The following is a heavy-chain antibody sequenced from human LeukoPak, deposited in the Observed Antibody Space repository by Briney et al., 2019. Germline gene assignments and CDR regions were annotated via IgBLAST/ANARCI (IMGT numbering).Heavy chain of an antibody. V-gene: IGHV3-23*01. J-gene: IGHJ3*02. D-gene: IGHD3-10*01. CDR1: GFTFSSSA. CDR3: AKPQFGGSPLGQNAFDI. CDR2: ITGSGRGDST. Sequence: PGGSLRLSCAASGFTFSSSAMSWVRQAPGKGLEWVSSITGSGRGDSTNYADSVKGRSTISRDNSKNTLFLQMNSLRAEDTAVYYCAKPQFGGSPLGQNAFDIWGQGTMVTVSS.